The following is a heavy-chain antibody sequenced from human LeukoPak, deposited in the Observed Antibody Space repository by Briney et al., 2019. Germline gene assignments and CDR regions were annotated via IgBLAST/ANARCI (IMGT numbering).Heavy chain of an antibody. Sequence: SVKVSCKASGGTFSSYAISWVRQAPGQGLEWMGGIIPIFGTANYAQKFQGRVTITTDESTSTAYMELSSLRSEDTAVYYCARLRRDYDRGNDYWGQGTLVTVSS. CDR1: GGTFSSYA. J-gene: IGHJ4*02. V-gene: IGHV1-69*05. CDR3: ARLRRDYDRGNDY. D-gene: IGHD4-17*01. CDR2: IIPIFGTA.